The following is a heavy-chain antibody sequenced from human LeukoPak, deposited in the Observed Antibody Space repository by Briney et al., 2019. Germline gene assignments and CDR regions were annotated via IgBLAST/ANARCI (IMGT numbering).Heavy chain of an antibody. CDR1: GFTFSDYS. J-gene: IGHJ1*01. Sequence: GGSLRLSCVASGFTFSDYSMHWVRQAPGKGLEWVSLISGDGGSTYYADSVKGRFTISRDNTKKSLYLQMNSLRAEDTALYYCAQDIGGVYSTGWYAQWGQATLVTLSS. CDR3: AQDIGGVYSTGWYAQ. D-gene: IGHD6-19*01. CDR2: ISGDGGST. V-gene: IGHV3-43*02.